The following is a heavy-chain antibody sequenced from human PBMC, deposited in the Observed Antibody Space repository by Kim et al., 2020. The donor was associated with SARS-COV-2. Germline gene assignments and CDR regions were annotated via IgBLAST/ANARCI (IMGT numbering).Heavy chain of an antibody. J-gene: IGHJ4*02. CDR2: INHSGST. V-gene: IGHV4-34*01. CDR1: GGSFSGYY. Sequence: SETLSLTCAVYGGSFSGYYWSWIRQPPGKGLEWIGEINHSGSTNYNPSLKSRVTISVDTSKNQFSLKLSSVTAADTAVYYCARGHEDLEFGYWGQGTLVTVSS. CDR3: ARGHEDLEFGY. D-gene: IGHD1-1*01.